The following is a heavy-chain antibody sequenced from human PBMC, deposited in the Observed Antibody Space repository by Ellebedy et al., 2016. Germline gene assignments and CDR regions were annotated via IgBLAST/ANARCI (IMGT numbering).Heavy chain of an antibody. J-gene: IGHJ4*02. CDR3: ARGVIAAARLVY. V-gene: IGHV1-8*01. Sequence: ASVKVSXXASGYTFTSYDINWVRQATGQGLEWMGWMNPNSGNTGYAQKFQGRVTMTRNTSISTAYMELSSLRSEDTAVYYCARGVIAAARLVYWGQGTLVTVSS. CDR1: GYTFTSYD. CDR2: MNPNSGNT. D-gene: IGHD6-13*01.